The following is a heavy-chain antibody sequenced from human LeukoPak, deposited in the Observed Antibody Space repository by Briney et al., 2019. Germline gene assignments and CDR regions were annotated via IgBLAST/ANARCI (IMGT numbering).Heavy chain of an antibody. Sequence: GGSLRLSCAASGFVFTNYAMTWVRQAPGKGLQWVATINSGGTHAYYSESVKGRFTISRDNSNNALFLQMTNLRADDSALYYCAKDHSPNYYFYIDAWGKGTTVTVSS. CDR2: INSGGTHA. D-gene: IGHD3/OR15-3a*01. CDR1: GFVFTNYA. J-gene: IGHJ6*03. V-gene: IGHV3-23*01. CDR3: AKDHSPNYYFYIDA.